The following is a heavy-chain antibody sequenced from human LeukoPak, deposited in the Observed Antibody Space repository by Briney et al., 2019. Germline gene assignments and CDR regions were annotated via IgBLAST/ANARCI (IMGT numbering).Heavy chain of an antibody. V-gene: IGHV4-4*07. Sequence: SETLSLTCTVSGGSISSYYWSWLRQPAGKGLEWIRRIYSSGSTNYNPSLKSQVTMSVDTSKNHFSLKLTSVAAADTAVYYCARTTVAGVWDYWGEGSLVTVSS. CDR2: IYSSGST. CDR1: GGSISSYY. J-gene: IGHJ4*02. D-gene: IGHD6-19*01. CDR3: ARTTVAGVWDY.